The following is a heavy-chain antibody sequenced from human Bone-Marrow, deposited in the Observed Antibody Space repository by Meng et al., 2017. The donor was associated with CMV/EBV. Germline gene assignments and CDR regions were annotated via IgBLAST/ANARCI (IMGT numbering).Heavy chain of an antibody. D-gene: IGHD4-11*01. CDR3: ARVDDYTGYYGMDV. J-gene: IGHJ6*02. V-gene: IGHV4-34*01. CDR1: GGSFSGYY. Sequence: SETLSLTCAVYGGSFSGYYWSWIRQPPGKGLEWIGEINHSGSTNYNPSLKSRVTISVDTAKKQFSLKLSSVTAADAAVYYCARVDDYTGYYGMDVWGQGTTVTVSS. CDR2: INHSGST.